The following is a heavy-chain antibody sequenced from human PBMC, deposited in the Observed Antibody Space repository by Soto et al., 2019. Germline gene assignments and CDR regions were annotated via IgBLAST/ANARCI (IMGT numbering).Heavy chain of an antibody. Sequence: SVKVSCKASGGTFSSYAISWVRQAPGQGLEWMGGIIPIFGTANYAQKFQGRVTITADESTSTAYMELNSLRVEDAAVYYCVKGRGEGYCTGGSCSFDYWGQGTLVTVSS. J-gene: IGHJ4*02. CDR3: VKGRGEGYCTGGSCSFDY. V-gene: IGHV1-69*13. D-gene: IGHD2-15*01. CDR2: IIPIFGTA. CDR1: GGTFSSYA.